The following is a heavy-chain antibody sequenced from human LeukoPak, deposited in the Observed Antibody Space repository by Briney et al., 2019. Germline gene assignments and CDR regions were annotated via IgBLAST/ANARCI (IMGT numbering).Heavy chain of an antibody. J-gene: IGHJ6*03. V-gene: IGHV1-69*05. CDR1: GGTFSSYA. CDR2: IIPIFGTA. Sequence: SSVKVSCKASGGTFSSYAISWVRQAPGQGLEWMGRIIPIFGTANYAQKFQGRGTITTDESTSTAYMELSSLRSEETAVYYCARVRLHVDNGVWLTYYMDLWGKGTTVTVSS. CDR3: ARVRLHVDNGVWLTYYMDL. D-gene: IGHD2-8*01.